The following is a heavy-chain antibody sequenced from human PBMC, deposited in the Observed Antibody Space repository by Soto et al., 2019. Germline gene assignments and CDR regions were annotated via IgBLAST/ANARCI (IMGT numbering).Heavy chain of an antibody. CDR3: ARDKPVYSANSWLDP. CDR2: IWYDGSSE. Sequence: PGGSLRLSCAASGFTFSRYGMHWVRQAPGKGLEWVAGIWYDGSSEYYADSVKGRFTISRDESKSTLYLKMNSLRAEDTALYYCARDKPVYSANSWLDPWGQGTLVTVSS. J-gene: IGHJ5*02. V-gene: IGHV3-33*01. CDR1: GFTFSRYG. D-gene: IGHD1-26*01.